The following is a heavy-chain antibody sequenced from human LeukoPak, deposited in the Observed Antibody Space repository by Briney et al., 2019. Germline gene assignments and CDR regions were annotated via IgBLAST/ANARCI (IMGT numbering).Heavy chain of an antibody. V-gene: IGHV4-38-2*01. J-gene: IGHJ4*02. CDR1: GYSISSYYY. Sequence: PSETLSLTCAVSGYSISSYYYWGWIRQPPGKGLEWIGSIYHSGTTYYNPSLKSRVTISVDTSKNQFSLKLTSVTAADTAMYYCARQGTAVVIDYWGQGTLVTVSS. CDR3: ARQGTAVVIDY. CDR2: IYHSGTT. D-gene: IGHD5-18*01.